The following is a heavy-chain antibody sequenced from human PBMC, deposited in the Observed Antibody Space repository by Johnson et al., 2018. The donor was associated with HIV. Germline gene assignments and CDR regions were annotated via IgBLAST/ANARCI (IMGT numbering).Heavy chain of an antibody. V-gene: IGHV3-30*04. CDR2: ISYDGSNK. CDR1: GFTFSTYA. Sequence: VESGGGVVQPGRSLRLSCAASGFTFSTYAMHWVRQTPGKGLEWVAIISYDGSNKYYADSVKGRFTISRDNSKNTLYLQMNSLRAEDTAMYYCATSGLTLGSSSSHAFDIWGQGTMVTVSS. CDR3: ATSGLTLGSSSSHAFDI. J-gene: IGHJ3*02. D-gene: IGHD6-6*01.